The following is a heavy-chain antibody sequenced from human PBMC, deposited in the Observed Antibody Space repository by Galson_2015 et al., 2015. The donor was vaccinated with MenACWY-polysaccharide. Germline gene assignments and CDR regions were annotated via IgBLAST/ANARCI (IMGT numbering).Heavy chain of an antibody. D-gene: IGHD6-13*01. CDR1: GQSFATYW. CDR2: IYPGDSDV. Sequence: KVSCKGSGQSFATYWIGWVRQIPGGGLELVGIIYPGDSDVRYSPSFEGQVTISADKSDNTAHLQWNNLKASDTAMYYCARLKAPAGTLFEYWGQGTLVTVSS. J-gene: IGHJ4*02. V-gene: IGHV5-51*01. CDR3: ARLKAPAGTLFEY.